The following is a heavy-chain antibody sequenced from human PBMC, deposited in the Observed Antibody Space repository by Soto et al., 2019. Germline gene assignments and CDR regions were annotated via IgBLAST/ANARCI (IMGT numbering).Heavy chain of an antibody. Sequence: QITLKESTPTLVKPTQTLTLTCTFSGFSLSTSGVGVGWIHQPPGKALEWLALIYWDDARRSSPSLKSRLTIPKDTSKNRVVLTMTNIDPVDTATYYCAHIPWTGTKAYSDYWGQGTLVTVSS. J-gene: IGHJ4*02. CDR2: IYWDDAR. CDR3: AHIPWTGTKAYSDY. D-gene: IGHD1-1*01. CDR1: GFSLSTSGVG. V-gene: IGHV2-5*02.